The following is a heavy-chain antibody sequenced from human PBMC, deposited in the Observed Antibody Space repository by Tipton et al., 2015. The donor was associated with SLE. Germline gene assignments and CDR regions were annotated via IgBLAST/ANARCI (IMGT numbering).Heavy chain of an antibody. Sequence: SGFTFSSYWMSWVRQAPGKGLEWVANIKQDGSEKYYVDSVKGRFTISRDNAKNSLYLQMNSLRAEDTAVYYCARDFWSGKFDYWGQGTLVTVSS. CDR3: ARDFWSGKFDY. V-gene: IGHV3-7*01. CDR2: IKQDGSEK. D-gene: IGHD3-3*01. CDR1: GFTFSSYW. J-gene: IGHJ4*02.